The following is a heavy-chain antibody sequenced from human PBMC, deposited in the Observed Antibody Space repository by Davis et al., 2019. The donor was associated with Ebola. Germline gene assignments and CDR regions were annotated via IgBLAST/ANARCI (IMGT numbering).Heavy chain of an antibody. V-gene: IGHV4-61*01. CDR1: GGSVSSGSYY. D-gene: IGHD4-17*01. J-gene: IGHJ4*02. CDR2: MYYSGST. CDR3: ARDYGATDY. Sequence: MPSETLSLTCTVSGGSVSSGSYYWGWIRQPPGKGLEWIGYMYYSGSTNYNPSLKSRVTISVDTSKNQFSLKLSSVTAADTAVYYCARDYGATDYWGQGTLVTVSS.